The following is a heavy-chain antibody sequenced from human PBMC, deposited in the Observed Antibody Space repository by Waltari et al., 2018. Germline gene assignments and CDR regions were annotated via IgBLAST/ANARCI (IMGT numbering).Heavy chain of an antibody. J-gene: IGHJ4*02. V-gene: IGHV3-7*04. Sequence: EVQLVESAGGLVQPGGSLGLSCAASGFTFSSYWMTWVRQAPGQGLEWVANIKNDGSEKYYVDSVKGRFTISRDNAKNSLFLQMNSLRAEDTAVYYCAREGGNYGYWGQGTLVTVSS. CDR1: GFTFSSYW. CDR3: AREGGNYGY. CDR2: IKNDGSEK. D-gene: IGHD1-26*01.